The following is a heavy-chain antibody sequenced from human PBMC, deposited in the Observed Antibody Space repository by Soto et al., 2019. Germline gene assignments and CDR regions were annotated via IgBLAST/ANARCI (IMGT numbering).Heavy chain of an antibody. CDR1: GGTFSSYA. V-gene: IGHV1-69*13. J-gene: IGHJ5*02. CDR3: ARDIAAAGTVWSFDP. CDR2: ITPIFGTA. D-gene: IGHD6-13*01. Sequence: SVKVSCKASGGTFSSYAISWVRQAPGQGLEWMGGITPIFGTANYAQKFQGRVTITADESTSTAYMELRSLRSDDTAVYYCARDIAAAGTVWSFDPWGQGTLVTVSS.